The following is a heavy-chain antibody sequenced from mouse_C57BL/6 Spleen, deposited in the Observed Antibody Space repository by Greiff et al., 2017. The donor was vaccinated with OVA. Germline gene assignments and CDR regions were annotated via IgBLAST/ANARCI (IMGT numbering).Heavy chain of an antibody. V-gene: IGHV1-82*01. CDR2: IYPGDGDT. Sequence: VKPGASVKISCKASGYAFSSSWMNWVKQRPGKGLEWIGRIYPGDGDTNYNGKFKGKATLTADKSSSTAYMQLSSLTSEDSAVYFCARGGDYYAMDYWGQGTSVTVSS. J-gene: IGHJ4*01. CDR3: ARGGDYYAMDY. CDR1: GYAFSSSW.